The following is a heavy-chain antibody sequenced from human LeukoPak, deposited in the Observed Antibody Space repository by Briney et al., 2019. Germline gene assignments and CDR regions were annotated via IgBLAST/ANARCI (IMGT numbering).Heavy chain of an antibody. D-gene: IGHD1-1*01. CDR2: IYYSGST. CDR1: GGSFSGYY. J-gene: IGHJ4*02. CDR3: ARLRRERYYFDY. Sequence: SETLSLTCAVYGGSFSGYYWSWIRQPPGKGLEWIGSIYYSGSTYYNPSLKSRVTISVDTSKNQFSLKLSSVTAADTAVYYCARLRRERYYFDYWGQGTLVTVSS. V-gene: IGHV4-34*01.